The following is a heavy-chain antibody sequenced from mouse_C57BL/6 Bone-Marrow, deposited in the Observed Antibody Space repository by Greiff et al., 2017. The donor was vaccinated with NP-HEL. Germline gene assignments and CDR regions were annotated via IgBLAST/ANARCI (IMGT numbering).Heavy chain of an antibody. Sequence: QVQLQQPGTELVKPGASVKLSCKASGYTFTSYWMHWVKQRPGQGLEWFGNLNPSNGGTNYNETFKSKATLTVDKSYSTAYMQLSSLTSEDSAVCYGARQGYGDCPRGAYWGQGTLVTVSA. J-gene: IGHJ3*01. CDR1: GYTFTSYW. D-gene: IGHD2-13*01. V-gene: IGHV1-53*01. CDR2: LNPSNGGT. CDR3: ARQGYGDCPRGAY.